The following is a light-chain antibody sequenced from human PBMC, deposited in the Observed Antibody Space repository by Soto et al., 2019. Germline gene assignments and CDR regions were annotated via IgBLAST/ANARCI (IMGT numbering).Light chain of an antibody. CDR1: SGHSSYA. CDR3: QTWGTGIPWV. CDR2: LNSDGSH. J-gene: IGLJ3*02. V-gene: IGLV4-69*01. Sequence: QLVLTQSPSASASLGASGKLTFTLSSGHSSYAIAWHQQQPEKGPRYLMKLNSDGSHSKGDGIPDRFSGSSSGAERYLTISSLQSEDEADYYCQTWGTGIPWVFGGGTKLTVL.